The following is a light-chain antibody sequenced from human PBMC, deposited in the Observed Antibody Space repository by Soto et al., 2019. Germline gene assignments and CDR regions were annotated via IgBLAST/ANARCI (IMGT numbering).Light chain of an antibody. CDR1: QSVGSY. Sequence: EIVLTQSPATLSLSPGERATLSCRASQSVGSYLTWYQLKPGQAPRVLIYDASNRATGIPARFSGSGSGTDFTLIINSLEPEDSAVYYCQQRSNWPPGFGGGTKVEIK. CDR3: QQRSNWPPG. J-gene: IGKJ4*01. CDR2: DAS. V-gene: IGKV3-11*01.